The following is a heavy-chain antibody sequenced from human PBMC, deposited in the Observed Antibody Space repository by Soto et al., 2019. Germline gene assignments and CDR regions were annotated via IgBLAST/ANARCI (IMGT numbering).Heavy chain of an antibody. CDR1: GFTFTRYS. CDR3: ARESGDLTSNFDY. J-gene: IGHJ4*02. D-gene: IGHD3-10*01. Sequence: RGSLRLSCADSGFTFTRYSLNWVRQAPGKGLEWVSSISSTTNYIYYGDSMKGRFTISRDNAKNSLYLEMNSLRAEDTAVYYCARESGDLTSNFDYWGQGTLVTVSS. V-gene: IGHV3-21*06. CDR2: ISSTTNYI.